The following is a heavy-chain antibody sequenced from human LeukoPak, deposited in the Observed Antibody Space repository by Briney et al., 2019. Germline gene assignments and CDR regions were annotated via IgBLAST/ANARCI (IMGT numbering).Heavy chain of an antibody. D-gene: IGHD6-19*01. CDR3: ARTYDGQWLVDY. J-gene: IGHJ4*02. CDR1: GYTFTVYY. V-gene: IGHV1-2*02. CDR2: INPNSGGT. Sequence: ASVKVSCKASGYTFTVYYMHWVRQAPGQGLEWMGWINPNSGGTNYAQKFQGRVTMTRDTSISTAYMELSRLRSDDTAVYYCARTYDGQWLVDYWGQRTLVTVSS.